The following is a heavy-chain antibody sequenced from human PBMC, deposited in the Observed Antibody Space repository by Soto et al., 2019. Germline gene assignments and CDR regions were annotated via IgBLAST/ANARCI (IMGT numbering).Heavy chain of an antibody. CDR3: ARDSPVPGYSGSYPVGY. CDR2: IIPIFGTA. Sequence: QVQLVQSGAEVKKPGSSVKVSCKASGGDFSTYAISWVRQAPGQGLEWMGGIIPIFGTANYAQKFQGRVTITADDSTSTAYMERSSLRSEDTAVYYCARDSPVPGYSGSYPVGYWGQGTLVTVSS. D-gene: IGHD1-26*01. V-gene: IGHV1-69*01. CDR1: GGDFSTYA. J-gene: IGHJ4*02.